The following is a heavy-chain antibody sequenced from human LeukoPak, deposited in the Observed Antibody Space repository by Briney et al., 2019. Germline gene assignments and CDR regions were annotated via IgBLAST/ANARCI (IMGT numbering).Heavy chain of an antibody. CDR2: ISYDGSNK. Sequence: GGSLRLSCAASGFTFSSYAMHWVRQAPGKGLEWVAVISYDGSNKYYADSVKGRFTISRDNSKNTLYLQMNSLRAEDTAVYYWANSRAGATWEDNWGQGTLVTASS. CDR3: ANSRAGATWEDN. V-gene: IGHV3-30-3*01. CDR1: GFTFSSYA. D-gene: IGHD1-26*01. J-gene: IGHJ4*02.